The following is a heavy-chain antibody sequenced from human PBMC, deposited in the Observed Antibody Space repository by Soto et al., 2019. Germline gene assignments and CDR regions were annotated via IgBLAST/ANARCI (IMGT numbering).Heavy chain of an antibody. CDR2: IYYSGST. Sequence: PSETLSLTCTVSGGYISSYYWSWIRQPPGKGLEWIGYIYYSGSTNYNRSLKSRVTISVDTSKNQFSLKLSSVTAADTAVYYCARGEYYDSSGSAEYFQHWGQGTLVTVSS. CDR1: GGYISSYY. D-gene: IGHD3-22*01. J-gene: IGHJ1*01. CDR3: ARGEYYDSSGSAEYFQH. V-gene: IGHV4-59*12.